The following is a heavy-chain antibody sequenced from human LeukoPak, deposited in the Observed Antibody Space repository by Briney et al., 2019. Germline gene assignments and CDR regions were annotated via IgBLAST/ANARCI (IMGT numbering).Heavy chain of an antibody. CDR2: ISGSGGST. CDR1: GFTFSSYA. V-gene: IGHV3-23*01. Sequence: GGSLRLSCEASGFTFSSYAMSWVRQAPGKGLEWVSAISGSGGSTYYADSVKGRFTISRDNSKNTLYLQMNSLGAEDTAVYYCATPGTVLRFLEWFLWGQGTLVTVSS. D-gene: IGHD3-3*01. J-gene: IGHJ4*02. CDR3: ATPGTVLRFLEWFL.